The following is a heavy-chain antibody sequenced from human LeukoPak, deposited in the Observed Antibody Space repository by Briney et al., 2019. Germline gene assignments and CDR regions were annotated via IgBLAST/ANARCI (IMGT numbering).Heavy chain of an antibody. J-gene: IGHJ6*03. D-gene: IGHD1-7*01. CDR3: ARVFPGTTNYYYYYMDV. CDR1: GGSISSYY. V-gene: IGHV4-59*12. CDR2: IYYSGST. Sequence: PSETLSLTCTVSGGSISSYYWSWIRQPPGKGLEWIGYIYYSGSTYYNPSLKSRVTISVDTSKNQFSLKLSSVTAADTAVYYCARVFPGTTNYYYYYMDVWGKGTTVTVSS.